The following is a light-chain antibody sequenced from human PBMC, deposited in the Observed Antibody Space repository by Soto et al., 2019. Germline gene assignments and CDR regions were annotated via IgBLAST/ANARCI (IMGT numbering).Light chain of an antibody. V-gene: IGLV2-14*01. CDR3: GSYTSSDTLDV. Sequence: QSVLTQPASVSGSPGQSITISCTGTSSDVGGSNYVSWYQQYPGKAPKLMIYDVSNRPSGVSNRFSGSKSGNTASLTISGLQAEDEADYYCGSYTSSDTLDVFGTGTKVTVL. J-gene: IGLJ1*01. CDR2: DVS. CDR1: SSDVGGSNY.